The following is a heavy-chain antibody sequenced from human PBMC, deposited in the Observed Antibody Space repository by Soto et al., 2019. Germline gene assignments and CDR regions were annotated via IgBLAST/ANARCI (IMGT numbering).Heavy chain of an antibody. CDR3: ARDAYDFWSGYYAD. V-gene: IGHV4-4*07. D-gene: IGHD3-3*01. Sequence: QVRLQESGPGLVKPSETLSLTCTVSGGSISSYYWSWIRQPAGKGLEWIGRIYTSGSTNYNPSLKSRVTMSVDTSKNQFSLKLSSVTAADTAAYYCARDAYDFWSGYYADWGQGTLVTVSS. J-gene: IGHJ4*02. CDR2: IYTSGST. CDR1: GGSISSYY.